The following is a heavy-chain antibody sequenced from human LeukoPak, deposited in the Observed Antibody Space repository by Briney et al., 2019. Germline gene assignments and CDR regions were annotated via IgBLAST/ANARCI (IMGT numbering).Heavy chain of an antibody. CDR3: AKDRYYDSSGYLLDY. CDR1: GFTLSSHD. V-gene: IGHV3-23*01. J-gene: IGHJ4*02. CDR2: ISGSGSST. D-gene: IGHD3-22*01. Sequence: PGWALPLSCAASGFTLSSHDMSWFRQAPGTGLESVSHISGSGSSTYYADSVKGRFTISRDNSENRLYLQMNSLRAEDMAVYYGAKDRYYDSSGYLLDYWGQGTLVTVS.